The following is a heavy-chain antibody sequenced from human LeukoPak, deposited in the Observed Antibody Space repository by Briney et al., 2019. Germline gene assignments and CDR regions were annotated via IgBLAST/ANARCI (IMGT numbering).Heavy chain of an antibody. V-gene: IGHV4-38-2*01. CDR3: ARQLGSGWYNWFDP. D-gene: IGHD6-19*01. CDR1: GYSLSSGYY. Sequence: SETLSLTCAVSGYSLSSGYYWGWIRPPPGKGLEWIGSTYHSGSTYYNPSLKSRVTISVDTSKNQFSLKLSSVTAADTAVYYCARQLGSGWYNWFDPWGRGTLVTVSS. J-gene: IGHJ5*02. CDR2: TYHSGST.